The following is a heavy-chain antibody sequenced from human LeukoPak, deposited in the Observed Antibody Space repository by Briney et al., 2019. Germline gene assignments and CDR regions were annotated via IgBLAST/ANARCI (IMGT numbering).Heavy chain of an antibody. CDR1: GFTFSTYG. J-gene: IGHJ4*02. Sequence: EGSLRLSCAASGFTFSTYGMHWVRQAPGKGLEWVAFIRSDGSTKYFADSVKGRFTISRDNSKNTLYLQMNSLRAEDTAVYYCAKDQLLGGSYTFDYWGQGTLVTVSS. D-gene: IGHD1-26*01. CDR2: IRSDGSTK. CDR3: AKDQLLGGSYTFDY. V-gene: IGHV3-30*02.